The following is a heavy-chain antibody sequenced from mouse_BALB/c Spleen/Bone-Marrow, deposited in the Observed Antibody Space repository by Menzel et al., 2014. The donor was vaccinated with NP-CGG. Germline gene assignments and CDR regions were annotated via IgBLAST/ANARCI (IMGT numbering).Heavy chain of an antibody. Sequence: EVQGVESGAELVKPGASVKLSCTASGFNIKDTYMHWVKQRPEQGLEWIGRIDPANGNTKYDPKFQGKATITADTSSNTAYLQLFSLTSEDTAVYYCARTPRATFYFVYWGQGTTLTVSS. D-gene: IGHD3-1*01. CDR2: IDPANGNT. J-gene: IGHJ2*01. CDR1: GFNIKDTY. V-gene: IGHV14-3*02. CDR3: ARTPRATFYFVY.